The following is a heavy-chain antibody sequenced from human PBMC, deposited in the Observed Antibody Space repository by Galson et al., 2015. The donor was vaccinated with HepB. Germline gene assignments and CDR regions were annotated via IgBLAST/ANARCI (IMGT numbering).Heavy chain of an antibody. V-gene: IGHV4-59*01. Sequence: SLTCTVSGGSISSYYWSWIRQPPGKGLEWIGYIYYSGSTNYNPSLKSRVTISVDTSKNQFSLKLSSVTAADTAVYYCARGGTIFGLFDYWGQGTLVTVSS. J-gene: IGHJ4*02. CDR2: IYYSGST. CDR3: ARGGTIFGLFDY. CDR1: GGSISSYY. D-gene: IGHD3-3*01.